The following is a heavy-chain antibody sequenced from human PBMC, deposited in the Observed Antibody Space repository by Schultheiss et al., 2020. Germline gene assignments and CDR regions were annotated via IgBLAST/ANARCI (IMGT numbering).Heavy chain of an antibody. CDR2: ISWNSGSI. Sequence: GGSLRLSCAASGFTFDDYAMHWVRQAPGKGLEWVSGISWNSGSIGYADSVKGRFTISRDNAKNSLYLQMNSLRAEDTALYYCAKGGGSSGYHIDYWGQGTVVTVSS. V-gene: IGHV3-9*01. J-gene: IGHJ4*02. CDR1: GFTFDDYA. D-gene: IGHD3-22*01. CDR3: AKGGGSSGYHIDY.